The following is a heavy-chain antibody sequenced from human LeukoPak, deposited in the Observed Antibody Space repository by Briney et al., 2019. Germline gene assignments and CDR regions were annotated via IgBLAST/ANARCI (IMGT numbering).Heavy chain of an antibody. CDR2: ITTSGEST. D-gene: IGHD2-15*01. CDR3: AKRLSRGYYGKLIFDY. Sequence: GGPLRLSCAPSGFTFSDFAMSWVRQSPGKGLEWVSSITTSGESTYYADSVKGRFAISRDNSGSTLYLQMNSLRIEDSAVYYCAKRLSRGYYGKLIFDYWGQGALVTVSS. J-gene: IGHJ4*02. V-gene: IGHV3-23*01. CDR1: GFTFSDFA.